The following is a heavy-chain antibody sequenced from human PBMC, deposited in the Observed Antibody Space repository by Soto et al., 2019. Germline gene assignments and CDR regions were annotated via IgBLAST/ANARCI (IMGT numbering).Heavy chain of an antibody. J-gene: IGHJ3*02. CDR1: GGTFSSYA. Sequence: SVKVSCKASGGTFSSYAISWVRQAPGQGLEWMGGIIPIFGTANYAQKFQGRVTITADESTSTAYMELSSLRSEDTAVYYCARGIAAAEDAFDIWGQGTMVTVSS. D-gene: IGHD6-13*01. CDR3: ARGIAAAEDAFDI. CDR2: IIPIFGTA. V-gene: IGHV1-69*13.